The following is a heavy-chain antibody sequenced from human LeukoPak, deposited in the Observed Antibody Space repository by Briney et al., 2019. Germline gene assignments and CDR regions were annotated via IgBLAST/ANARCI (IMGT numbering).Heavy chain of an antibody. D-gene: IGHD1-1*01. Sequence: GTSVKVSFKASGCIFTDYYLHWLRQAPGQGRAWMDWINPKRDGTKNAHTDQGRVTMNWDTYISTAYMEVSRLTSDDPVMFYCARDPPGTTAFDLWGQGTMVTVSS. CDR3: ARDPPGTTAFDL. J-gene: IGHJ3*01. V-gene: IGHV1-2*02. CDR1: GCIFTDYY. CDR2: INPKRDGT.